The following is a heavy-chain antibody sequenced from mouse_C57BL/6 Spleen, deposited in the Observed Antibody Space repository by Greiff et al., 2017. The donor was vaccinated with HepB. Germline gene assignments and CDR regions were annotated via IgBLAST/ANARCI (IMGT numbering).Heavy chain of an antibody. CDR2: ISDGGSYT. V-gene: IGHV5-4*01. CDR3: ARVTTVVAYYCDY. CDR1: GFTFSSYA. J-gene: IGHJ2*01. D-gene: IGHD1-1*01. Sequence: EVQLVESGGGLVKPGGSLKLSCAASGFTFSSYAMSWVRQTPEKRLEWVATISDGGSYTYYPDNVKGRFTISRDNAKNNLYLQMSHLKSEDTAMYYCARVTTVVAYYCDYWGQGTTLTVSS.